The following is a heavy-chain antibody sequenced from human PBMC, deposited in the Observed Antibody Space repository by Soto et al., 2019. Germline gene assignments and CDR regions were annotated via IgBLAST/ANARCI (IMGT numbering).Heavy chain of an antibody. CDR1: GYTFTGYY. CDR2: INPNSGGT. CDR3: ARVLGNRHCSSTSCYRYYYFDY. D-gene: IGHD2-2*01. V-gene: IGHV1-2*02. J-gene: IGHJ4*02. Sequence: QVQLVQSGAEVKKPGASVKVSCKASGYTFTGYYMHWVRQAPGQGLEWMGWINPNSGGTNYAQKFQGRVTMTRDTSISTAYMELSRPRSDDTAVYYCARVLGNRHCSSTSCYRYYYFDYWGQGTLVTVSS.